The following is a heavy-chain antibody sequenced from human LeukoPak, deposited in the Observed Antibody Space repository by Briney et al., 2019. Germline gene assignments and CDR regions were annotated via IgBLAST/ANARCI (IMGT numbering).Heavy chain of an antibody. CDR1: GFTFSSYA. CDR3: ARDLRHYDILTGYPEGY. J-gene: IGHJ4*02. CDR2: ISGSGGST. Sequence: GGSLRLSCAASGFTFSSYAMSWVRQAPGKGLEWVSAISGSGGSTYYADSVKGRFTISRDNAKNSLYLQMNSLRAEDTAVYYCARDLRHYDILTGYPEGYWGQGTLVTVSS. V-gene: IGHV3-23*01. D-gene: IGHD3-9*01.